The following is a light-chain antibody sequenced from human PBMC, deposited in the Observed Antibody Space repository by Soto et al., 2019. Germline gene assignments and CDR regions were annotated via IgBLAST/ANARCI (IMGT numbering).Light chain of an antibody. Sequence: ETVMTQSPGTLSLSQGERATLSCRASQSVSSGYLAWYQQKPGQAPRLLIFGASNRATGIPDRFTGSGSVTDFTLTISRLEPEDFAVYYCQQYGISQNTCGQGTKLEIK. CDR2: GAS. J-gene: IGKJ2*01. CDR1: QSVSSGY. V-gene: IGKV3-20*01. CDR3: QQYGISQNT.